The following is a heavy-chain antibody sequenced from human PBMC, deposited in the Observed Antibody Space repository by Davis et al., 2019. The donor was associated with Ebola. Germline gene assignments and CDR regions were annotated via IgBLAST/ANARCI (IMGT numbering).Heavy chain of an antibody. V-gene: IGHV5-51*01. CDR3: AREGVLGDY. J-gene: IGHJ4*02. CDR2: IYPGDSDT. Sequence: KVSCKGTGYSFSTYWIGWVRQMPGKGLEWMGIIYPGDSDTRYRPSFQGQVTISADKSISTAYLQWRSLKASDTAMYYCAREGVLGDYWGQGTLVIVSS. D-gene: IGHD7-27*01. CDR1: GYSFSTYW.